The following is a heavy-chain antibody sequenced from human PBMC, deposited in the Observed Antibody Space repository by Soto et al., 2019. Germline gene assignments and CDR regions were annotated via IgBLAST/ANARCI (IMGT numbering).Heavy chain of an antibody. V-gene: IGHV4-39*01. CDR2: IYYSGST. CDR3: ARQGAYYDFWSGYPPSTYYGMDV. J-gene: IGHJ6*02. D-gene: IGHD3-3*01. Sequence: SETLSLTCTVSGGSISSSSYYWGWIRHPPGKRLEWIGRIYYSGSTYYNPSLKSRVTISVDTSKNQFSLKLSSVTAADTAVYYCARQGAYYDFWSGYPPSTYYGMDVWGQGTTVT. CDR1: GGSISSSSYY.